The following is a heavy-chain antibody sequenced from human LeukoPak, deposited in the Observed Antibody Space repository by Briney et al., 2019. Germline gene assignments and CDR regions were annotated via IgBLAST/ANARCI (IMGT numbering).Heavy chain of an antibody. CDR3: ASHPYYYGSGSSPDY. CDR2: INPNSGGT. J-gene: IGHJ4*02. CDR1: GYTFTGYY. V-gene: IGHV1-2*02. Sequence: ASVKVSCKASGYTFTGYYMHWVRQAPGQGLEWMGWINPNSGGTNYAQKFQARVTMTRDTSISTAYMELSRLRSDDTAVYYCASHPYYYGSGSSPDYWGQGTLVTVSS. D-gene: IGHD3-10*01.